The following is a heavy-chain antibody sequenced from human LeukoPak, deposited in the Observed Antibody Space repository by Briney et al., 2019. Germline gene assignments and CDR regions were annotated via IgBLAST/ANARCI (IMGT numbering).Heavy chain of an antibody. V-gene: IGHV1-2*02. CDR1: GYTFTGYY. Sequence: ASVTVSCTASGYTFTGYYMHWVRQAPGQGLEWMGWINPNSGGTNYAQKFQGRVTMTRDTSISTAYMELSRLRSDDTAVYYCARDYEVVAASDYWGQGTLVTVSS. D-gene: IGHD2-15*01. CDR3: ARDYEVVAASDY. J-gene: IGHJ4*02. CDR2: INPNSGGT.